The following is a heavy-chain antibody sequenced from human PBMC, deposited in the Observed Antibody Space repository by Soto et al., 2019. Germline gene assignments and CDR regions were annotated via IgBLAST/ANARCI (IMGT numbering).Heavy chain of an antibody. CDR2: IYPGDSDT. D-gene: IGHD2-15*01. CDR1: GYSFTSYW. Sequence: PGESLKISCKGSGYSFTSYWIGWVRQMPGKGLEWMGIIYPGDSDTRYSPSFQGQVAISADKSISTAYLQWSSLKASDTAMYYCARHGGRDSRYYYYYYGMDVWGQGTTVTVSS. V-gene: IGHV5-51*01. J-gene: IGHJ6*02. CDR3: ARHGGRDSRYYYYYYGMDV.